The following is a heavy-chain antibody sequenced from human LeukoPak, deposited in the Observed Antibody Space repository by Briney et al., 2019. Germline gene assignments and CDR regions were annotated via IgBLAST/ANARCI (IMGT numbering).Heavy chain of an antibody. Sequence: DPGGSLRLSCAASGFTFSGYERNWVRQVPGKGLEWVSCITTSSNTYYADSVRGRFTISRDNAKSSLYLQMNSLRADDTAIYYCARNAFDSWGQGTRVTVPS. V-gene: IGHV3-48*03. CDR1: GFTFSGYE. CDR2: ITTSSNT. J-gene: IGHJ3*01. CDR3: ARNAFDS.